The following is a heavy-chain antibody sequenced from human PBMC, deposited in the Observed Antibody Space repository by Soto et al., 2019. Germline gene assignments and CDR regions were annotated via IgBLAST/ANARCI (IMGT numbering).Heavy chain of an antibody. D-gene: IGHD2-15*01. CDR1: GFSFSNHA. CDR3: ARRFCSGATCNGNDAFDI. CDR2: LSLAGSVK. J-gene: IGHJ3*02. Sequence: QVQLVESGGGVVQPGRSLRLSCAASGFSFSNHAFHWVRQAPGKGLEWVAVLSLAGSVKYYADSVKGRFTISRDNSKNTVYLRMKSLGAEDTAVYYCARRFCSGATCNGNDAFDIWGQGTMVNVFS. V-gene: IGHV3-30-3*01.